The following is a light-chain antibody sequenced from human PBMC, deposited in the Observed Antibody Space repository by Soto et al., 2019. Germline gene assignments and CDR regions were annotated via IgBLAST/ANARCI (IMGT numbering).Light chain of an antibody. J-gene: IGKJ1*01. CDR1: QSVSSN. V-gene: IGKV3-15*01. CDR3: QQYNNWPPWT. CDR2: GAS. Sequence: EIVMTPSPATLSVSLVERATLSCMASQSVSSNLAWYQQTPGQAPRLLIYGASTRATRIPARFSGSGSGTEFTLTISSLQSEDFAVYYCQQYNNWPPWTFGQGTKVDIK.